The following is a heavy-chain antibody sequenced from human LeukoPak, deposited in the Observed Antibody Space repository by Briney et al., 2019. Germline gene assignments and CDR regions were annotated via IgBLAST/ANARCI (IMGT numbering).Heavy chain of an antibody. CDR1: GYTFTSYG. Sequence: ASVKVPCKASGYTFTSYGISWVRQAPGQGLEWMGWISGYDGRTNYAQNFQGRVIMTTDTSTSTAYMELRSLRSDDTAVYYCARDYYCSGGSCSDCFDPWGQGTLVTV. CDR2: ISGYDGRT. D-gene: IGHD2-15*01. V-gene: IGHV1-18*01. CDR3: ARDYYCSGGSCSDCFDP. J-gene: IGHJ5*02.